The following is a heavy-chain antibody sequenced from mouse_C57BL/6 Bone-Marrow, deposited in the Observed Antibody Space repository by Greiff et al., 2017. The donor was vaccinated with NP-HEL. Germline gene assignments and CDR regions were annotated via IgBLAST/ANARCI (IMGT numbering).Heavy chain of an antibody. CDR3: ARNSHYYGSSCLDY. CDR1: GFSLTSYG. Sequence: QVQLQQSGPGLVQPSQSLSITCTVSGFSLTSYGVHWVRQSPGKGLEWLGVIWSGGSTDSNAAFISRLSISKDNSKSQVFFKMNSLQADDTAIYYCARNSHYYGSSCLDYWGQGTTLTVSS. CDR2: IWSGGST. D-gene: IGHD1-1*01. J-gene: IGHJ2*01. V-gene: IGHV2-2*01.